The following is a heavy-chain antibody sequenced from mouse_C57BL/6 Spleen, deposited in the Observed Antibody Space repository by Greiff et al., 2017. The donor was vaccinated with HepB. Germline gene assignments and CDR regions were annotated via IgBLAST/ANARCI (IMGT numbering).Heavy chain of an antibody. CDR2: ISYDGSN. CDR1: GYSITSGYY. J-gene: IGHJ3*01. V-gene: IGHV3-6*01. Sequence: EVQLVESGPGLVKPSQSLSLTCSVTGYSITSGYYWNWIRQFPGNKLEWMGYISYDGSNNYNPSLKNRISITRDTSKNQFFLKLNSVTTEDTATYYCASGGYYYGSSSAWFAYWGQGTLVTVSA. CDR3: ASGGYYYGSSSAWFAY. D-gene: IGHD1-1*01.